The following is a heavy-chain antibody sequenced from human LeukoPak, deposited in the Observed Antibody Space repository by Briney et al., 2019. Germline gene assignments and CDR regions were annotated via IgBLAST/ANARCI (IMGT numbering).Heavy chain of an antibody. V-gene: IGHV1-18*01. Sequence: GASVKVSCKASGYTFTSYGISWVRQAPGQGIERMGWISAYNGNTNYAQKLQGRVTMTTDTSTSTAYMELRSLRSDDTAVYYCASDPIVVVPAAINYYFDYWGQGTLVTASS. CDR1: GYTFTSYG. CDR2: ISAYNGNT. J-gene: IGHJ4*02. CDR3: ASDPIVVVPAAINYYFDY. D-gene: IGHD2-2*01.